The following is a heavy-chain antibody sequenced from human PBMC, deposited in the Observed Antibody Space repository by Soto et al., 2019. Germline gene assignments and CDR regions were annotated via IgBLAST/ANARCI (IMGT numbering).Heavy chain of an antibody. D-gene: IGHD7-27*01. CDR1: GFSLSTSGVG. J-gene: IGHJ2*01. CDR3: AHRGNWGVRGYWYSDL. Sequence: QITLKESGPTLVKPTQTLTLTCTFSGFSLSTSGVGVGWIRQPPGKALEWLALIYWDDDKRYSPSLKSRLTITKDTSKNQVVLTMTNMDPVDTATYYCAHRGNWGVRGYWYSDLWGRGTLVTVSS. V-gene: IGHV2-5*02. CDR2: IYWDDDK.